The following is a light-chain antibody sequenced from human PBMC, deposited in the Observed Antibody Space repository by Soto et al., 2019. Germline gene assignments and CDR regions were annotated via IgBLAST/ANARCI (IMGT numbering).Light chain of an antibody. Sequence: DIQMTQSPSTLSASVGDRVTITCRASQSISSWLAWYQQKPGKAPKLLIYDASSLESGVPSRFSGSGSGTEFTLTISSLQPDDFATYYCQQYNSILGTFGHGTKVESK. CDR1: QSISSW. CDR2: DAS. V-gene: IGKV1-5*01. J-gene: IGKJ1*01. CDR3: QQYNSILGT.